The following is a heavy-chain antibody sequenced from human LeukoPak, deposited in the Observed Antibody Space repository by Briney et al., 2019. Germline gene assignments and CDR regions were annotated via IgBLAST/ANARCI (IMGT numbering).Heavy chain of an antibody. V-gene: IGHV4-31*03. CDR2: IYYSGST. CDR3: ARGRRSFSDYGDYRGVYYFDY. Sequence: SQTLSLTCTVSGGSISSGGYYWSWIRQHQGKGLEWIGYIYYSGSTYYNPSLKSRVTISVDTSKNQFSLKLSSVTAADTAVYYCARGRRSFSDYGDYRGVYYFDYWGQGTLVTVSS. J-gene: IGHJ4*02. CDR1: GGSISSGGYY. D-gene: IGHD4-17*01.